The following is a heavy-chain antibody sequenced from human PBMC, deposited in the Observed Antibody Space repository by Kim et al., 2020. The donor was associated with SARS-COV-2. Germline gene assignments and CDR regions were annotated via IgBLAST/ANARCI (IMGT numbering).Heavy chain of an antibody. CDR1: GGYFSGYY. J-gene: IGHJ4*02. CDR3: ASSYYDFWSGYRRFH. D-gene: IGHD3-3*01. Sequence: SETLSLTCAVYGGYFSGYYWSWIRQPPGKGLEWIGEINHSGSTNYNPSLKSRVTISVDTSKNQFSLKLSSVTAADTAVYYCASSYYDFWSGYRRFHWGQGTLVTVSS. CDR2: INHSGST. V-gene: IGHV4-34*01.